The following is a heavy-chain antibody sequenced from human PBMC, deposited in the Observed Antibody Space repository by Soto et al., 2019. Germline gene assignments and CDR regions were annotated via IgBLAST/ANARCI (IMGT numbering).Heavy chain of an antibody. CDR1: GFSLSTSGMS. CDR2: IDWDDDK. V-gene: IGHV2-70*11. Sequence: GSGPTLVNPTQTLTLTCTFSGFSLSTSGMSVSWIRQPPGKALEWLARIDWDDDKYYSTSLKTRLTISKDTSKNQVVLTMTNMDPVDTATYYCARIRSGTTWSDYWGQGTLVTVSS. D-gene: IGHD1-1*01. J-gene: IGHJ4*02. CDR3: ARIRSGTTWSDY.